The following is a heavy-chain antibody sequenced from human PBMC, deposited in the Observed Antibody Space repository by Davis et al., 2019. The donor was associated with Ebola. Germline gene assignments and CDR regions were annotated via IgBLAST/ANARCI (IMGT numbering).Heavy chain of an antibody. CDR1: GGSFSGYY. J-gene: IGHJ2*01. D-gene: IGHD2-15*01. Sequence: SETLSLTCAVYGGSFSGYYWSWIRQPPGKGLEWIGSIYYSGSTYYNPSLKSRVTISVDTSKNQFSLKLSSVTAADTAVYYCARVGFCSGGSCYFWYFDLWGRGTLVTVSS. CDR2: IYYSGST. V-gene: IGHV4-34*01. CDR3: ARVGFCSGGSCYFWYFDL.